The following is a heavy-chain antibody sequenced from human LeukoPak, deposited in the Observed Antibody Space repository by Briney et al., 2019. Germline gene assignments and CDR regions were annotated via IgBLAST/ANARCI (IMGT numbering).Heavy chain of an antibody. CDR2: IYSTGST. V-gene: IGHV4-61*02. Sequence: SETLSLTCTVSGGSISSGGYYWSWIRQPAGKGLEYIGRIYSTGSTNYNPSLRSRVTISVDTSKNQFSLKLSSVTAADTAVYYCAREDSGSYCFDYWGQGTLVTVSS. CDR1: GGSISSGGYY. J-gene: IGHJ4*02. CDR3: AREDSGSYCFDY. D-gene: IGHD1-26*01.